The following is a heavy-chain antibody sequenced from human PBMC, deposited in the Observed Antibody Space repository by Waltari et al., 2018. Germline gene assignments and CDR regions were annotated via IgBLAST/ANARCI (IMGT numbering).Heavy chain of an antibody. Sequence: QVQLQASGPGLVQPSETLALTCTVPAGSISSYYVSWIRQAPGKGLEWIGYIHYGGNTNYNPSLKSRVTMSVDTSKNQFSLKVSSVTAADTAVYYCARLGFCGSTSCSWGYYHYMDVWGKGTTLTISS. D-gene: IGHD2-2*01. CDR2: IHYGGNT. CDR1: AGSISSYY. V-gene: IGHV4-59*08. J-gene: IGHJ6*03. CDR3: ARLGFCGSTSCSWGYYHYMDV.